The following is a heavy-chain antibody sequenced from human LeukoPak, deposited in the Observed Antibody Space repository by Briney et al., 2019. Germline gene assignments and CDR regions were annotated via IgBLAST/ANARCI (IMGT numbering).Heavy chain of an antibody. CDR3: ARDGVTMVRGARNWFDP. Sequence: GGSLRLSSAASGFTFSSYWMSWVRQAPGKGLEWVANIKQDGSEKYYVDSVKGRFTISRDNAKNSLYLQMNSLRAEDTAVYYCARDGVTMVRGARNWFDPWGQGTLVTVSS. V-gene: IGHV3-7*01. J-gene: IGHJ5*02. CDR2: IKQDGSEK. CDR1: GFTFSSYW. D-gene: IGHD3-10*01.